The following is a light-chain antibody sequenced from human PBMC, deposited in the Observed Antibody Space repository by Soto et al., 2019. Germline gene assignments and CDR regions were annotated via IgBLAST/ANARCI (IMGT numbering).Light chain of an antibody. Sequence: EVVLTQSPATLSLSPGERATLSCRASENVRTFVDWYQQKPGQAPRLLIYGASTRATGIPARFSGSVSGTEGTLTISRLEQEDGAVYYCQQYGSSLWTFGQGTKVDIK. CDR3: QQYGSSLWT. V-gene: IGKV3-20*01. J-gene: IGKJ1*01. CDR1: ENVRTF. CDR2: GAS.